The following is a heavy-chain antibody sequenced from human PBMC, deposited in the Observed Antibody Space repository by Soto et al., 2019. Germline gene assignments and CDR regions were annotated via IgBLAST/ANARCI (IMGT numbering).Heavy chain of an antibody. CDR1: GYSFTSYW. CDR2: IYPGYSDT. V-gene: IGHV5-51*01. J-gene: IGHJ4*02. Sequence: PGESLKISCKASGYSFTSYWIGWVRQMPGKGLEWMGIIYPGYSDTRYSPSFQVKVSMSADKSIITAYLQWSSLKASDTAMYYCARVRSYYYDSSGYYYFDYWGQGTLVTVSS. D-gene: IGHD3-22*01. CDR3: ARVRSYYYDSSGYYYFDY.